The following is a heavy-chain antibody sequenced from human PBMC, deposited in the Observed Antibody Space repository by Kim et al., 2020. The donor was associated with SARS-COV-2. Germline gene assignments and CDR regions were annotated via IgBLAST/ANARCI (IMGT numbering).Heavy chain of an antibody. V-gene: IGHV3-30-3*01. J-gene: IGHJ6*02. CDR1: GFTFSSYA. Sequence: GGSLRLSCAASGFTFSSYAMHWVRQAPGKGLEWVAVISYDGSNKYYADSVKGRFTISRDNSKNTLYLQMNSLRAEDTAVYYCARGVAGTRDYYYYGMDVWGQGTTVTVSS. D-gene: IGHD6-19*01. CDR2: ISYDGSNK. CDR3: ARGVAGTRDYYYYGMDV.